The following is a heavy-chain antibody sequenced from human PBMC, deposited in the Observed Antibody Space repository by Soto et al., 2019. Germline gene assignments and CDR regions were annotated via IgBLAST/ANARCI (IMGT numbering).Heavy chain of an antibody. CDR1: GGSISSYY. V-gene: IGHV4-59*01. CDR3: ARDTEKSYSSGWFDY. J-gene: IGHJ4*02. CDR2: IYYSGST. Sequence: QVQLQESGPGLVKPSETLSLTCTVSGGSISSYYWSWIRQPPGKGLEWIGYIYYSGSTNYNPSLKSRVTISVDTSKNQFSLKLSSVTAADTAVYYCARDTEKSYSSGWFDYWGQGTLVTVSS. D-gene: IGHD6-19*01.